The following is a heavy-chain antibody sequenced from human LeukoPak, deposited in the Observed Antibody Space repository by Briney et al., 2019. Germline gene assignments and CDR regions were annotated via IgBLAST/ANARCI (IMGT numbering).Heavy chain of an antibody. D-gene: IGHD2-2*01. CDR2: FCSSCCTI. CDR1: GFTFSRYA. J-gene: IGHJ5*02. CDR3: ARGLDCSSTSCCSLGWFDP. Sequence: GGSLRLSCAASGFTFSRYAVSWVRRARGKGLVWVSYFCSSCCTIYYAGSVKGRFTISRDNAKNSLYLQMNSLRDEDTAVYYCARGLDCSSTSCCSLGWFDPWGQGTLVTVSS. V-gene: IGHV3-48*02.